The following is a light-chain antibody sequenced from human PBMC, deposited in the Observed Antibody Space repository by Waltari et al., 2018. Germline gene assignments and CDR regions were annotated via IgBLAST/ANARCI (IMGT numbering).Light chain of an antibody. CDR3: QQYNNWPRT. Sequence: EIVMTQSPATLSVSPGERATLSCRASQSVSSNLAWYQQKPGQAPMLLIYGASTRATGIPARFSGSGSGTEFTLTISSRQSEDFAVYYCQQYNNWPRTFGQGTKLEIK. CDR2: GAS. J-gene: IGKJ2*01. V-gene: IGKV3-15*01. CDR1: QSVSSN.